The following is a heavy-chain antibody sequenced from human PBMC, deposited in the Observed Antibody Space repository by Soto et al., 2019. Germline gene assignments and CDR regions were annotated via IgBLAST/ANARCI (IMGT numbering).Heavy chain of an antibody. D-gene: IGHD6-6*01. CDR2: IYYSGST. CDR3: ARLIAASTFDY. Sequence: PSETLSLTCTVSGGSISSYYWSWIRQPPGKGLEWIGYIYYSGSTNYNPSLKSRVTISVDTSKNQFSLKLSSVTAADTAVYYCARLIAASTFDYWGQGTLVTVSS. CDR1: GGSISSYY. J-gene: IGHJ4*02. V-gene: IGHV4-59*08.